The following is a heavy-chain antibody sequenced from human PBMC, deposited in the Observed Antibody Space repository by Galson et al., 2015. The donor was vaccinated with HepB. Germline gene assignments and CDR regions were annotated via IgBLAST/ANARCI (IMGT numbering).Heavy chain of an antibody. D-gene: IGHD6-13*01. Sequence: SLRLSCAASGFTFSSYGMHWVRQAPGKGLEGVALIWYDGSNKYYADSVKGRFTISRDNAENTLFLQMNSLRAEDTAVYYCAREDSSIAVAALDYWGQGILVTVSS. CDR3: AREDSSIAVAALDY. V-gene: IGHV3-33*01. CDR1: GFTFSSYG. J-gene: IGHJ4*02. CDR2: IWYDGSNK.